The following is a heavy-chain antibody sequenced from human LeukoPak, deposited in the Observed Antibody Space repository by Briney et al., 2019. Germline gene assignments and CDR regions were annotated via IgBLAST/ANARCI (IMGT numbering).Heavy chain of an antibody. V-gene: IGHV4-34*01. Sequence: SETLSLTCTVSGGSISSYYWSWIRQPPGKGLEWIGEINHSGSTNYNPSLKSRVTISVDTSKNQFSLKLSSVTAADTAVYYCARHTEYSSSLGYWGQGTLVTVSS. J-gene: IGHJ4*02. CDR3: ARHTEYSSSLGY. D-gene: IGHD6-6*01. CDR2: INHSGST. CDR1: GGSISSYY.